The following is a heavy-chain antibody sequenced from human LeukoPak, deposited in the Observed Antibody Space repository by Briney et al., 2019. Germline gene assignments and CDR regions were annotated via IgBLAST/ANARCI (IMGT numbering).Heavy chain of an antibody. V-gene: IGHV3-33*01. CDR1: GFIFRNFG. J-gene: IGHJ4*02. CDR3: ARDQQGVDGVKFYYFDY. CDR2: IRSDGSNE. Sequence: PGGSLRLSCVASGFIFRNFGMHWVRQAPGKGLEWVAVIRSDGSNEYYADSVEGRFTISRDTSKDTLYLQMNSLRAEDTAVYYCARDQQGVDGVKFYYFDYWGQGTLVTVSS. D-gene: IGHD6-19*01.